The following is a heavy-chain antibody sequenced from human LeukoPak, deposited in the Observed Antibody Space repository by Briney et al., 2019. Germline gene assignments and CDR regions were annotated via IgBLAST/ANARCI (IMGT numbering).Heavy chain of an antibody. CDR2: IKQDGSEK. V-gene: IGHV3-7*04. D-gene: IGHD5-18*01. J-gene: IGHJ4*02. CDR1: GFTFSSYW. CDR3: ARSFQLWPSGDDY. Sequence: PGGSLRLSCAASGFTFSSYWMSWVRQAPGRGLEWVANIKQDGSEKYYVDSVKGRFTISRDNAKNSLYLQMNSLRAEDTAVYYCARSFQLWPSGDDYWGQGTLVTVSS.